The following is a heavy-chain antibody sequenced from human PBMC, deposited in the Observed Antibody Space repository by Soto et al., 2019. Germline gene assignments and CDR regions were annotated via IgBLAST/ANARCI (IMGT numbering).Heavy chain of an antibody. J-gene: IGHJ6*02. Sequence: SETLSLTCTVSGCSLSGYYWSWIRKPPGKGLEWIGYMYNTGSTVYNPSFKSRVTISVDTSKNQFSLKLNSVTAADTAVYYCARDLWGYCGTDCYPLDVWGQGTTVTVSS. CDR3: ARDLWGYCGTDCYPLDV. D-gene: IGHD2-21*02. V-gene: IGHV4-59*01. CDR1: GCSLSGYY. CDR2: MYNTGST.